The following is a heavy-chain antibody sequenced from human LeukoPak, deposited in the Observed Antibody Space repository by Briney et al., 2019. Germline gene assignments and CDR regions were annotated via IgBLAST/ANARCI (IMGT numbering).Heavy chain of an antibody. CDR1: EITFSNNA. Sequence: GGSLRLSCAASEITFSNNAMHWVRQAPGKGLVWISLINSDGGSTNYADSVKGRFTVSRDNAKNTLCLQMNSLRAEDTAVYYCRRDGSHNWFDNWGQGTLVTVSS. J-gene: IGHJ5*02. D-gene: IGHD5-12*01. V-gene: IGHV3-74*01. CDR3: RRDGSHNWFDN. CDR2: INSDGGST.